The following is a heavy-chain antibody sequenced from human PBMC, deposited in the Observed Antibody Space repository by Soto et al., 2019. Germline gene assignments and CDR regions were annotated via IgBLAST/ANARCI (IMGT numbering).Heavy chain of an antibody. CDR2: IRSKAYGGTT. CDR3: TRARTSASYSSSH. J-gene: IGHJ4*02. CDR1: GFTFGDYA. V-gene: IGHV3-49*03. D-gene: IGHD6-6*01. Sequence: GGSLRLSCTASGFTFGDYAMSWFRQAPGKGLEWVGFIRSKAYGGTTEYAASVKGRFTISRDDSKSIAYLQMNSLKTEDTAVYYCTRARTSASYSSSHWGQGTLVTVSS.